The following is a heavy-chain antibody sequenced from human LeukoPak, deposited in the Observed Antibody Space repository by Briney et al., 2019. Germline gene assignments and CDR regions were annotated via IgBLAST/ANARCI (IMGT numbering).Heavy chain of an antibody. CDR2: IIPIFGTA. D-gene: IGHD5-18*01. CDR3: ARLDTAMPMAYFDY. V-gene: IGHV1-69*05. Sequence: ASVKVSCKASGGTFSSYAISWVRQAPGQGLEWMGGIIPIFGTANCAQKFQGRVTITTDESTSTAYMELSSLRSEDTAVYYCARLDTAMPMAYFDYWGQGTLVTVSS. CDR1: GGTFSSYA. J-gene: IGHJ4*02.